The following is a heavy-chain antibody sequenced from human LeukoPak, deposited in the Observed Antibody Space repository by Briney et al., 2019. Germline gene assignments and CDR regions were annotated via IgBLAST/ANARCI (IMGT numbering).Heavy chain of an antibody. CDR1: GFTVSSNY. J-gene: IGHJ4*02. D-gene: IGHD4-17*01. CDR3: ARDSDGDYFDY. CDR2: IYSGGST. V-gene: IGHV3-53*01. Sequence: GGSLRLSCAASGFTVSSNYMSWVRQAPGKGLEWVSVIYSGGSTYYADSVKGRFTISRDNFKNTLYLQMNSLRAEDTAVYYCARDSDGDYFDYWGQGTLVTVSS.